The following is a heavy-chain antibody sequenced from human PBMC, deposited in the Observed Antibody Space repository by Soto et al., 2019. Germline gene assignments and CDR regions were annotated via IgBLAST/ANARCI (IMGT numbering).Heavy chain of an antibody. V-gene: IGHV1-46*01. CDR3: GRAKGTSRYCSGGSCYYYYYGMDV. J-gene: IGHJ6*02. CDR1: GYTFTSYY. D-gene: IGHD2-15*01. Sequence: QVQLVQSGAEVKKPGASVKVSCKASGYTFTSYYMHWVRQAPGQGLEWMGIINPSGGSTSYAQKFQGRVTMTRETSTSTVYMELSSLRSEDTAVYYCGRAKGTSRYCSGGSCYYYYYGMDVWGQGTTVTVSS. CDR2: INPSGGST.